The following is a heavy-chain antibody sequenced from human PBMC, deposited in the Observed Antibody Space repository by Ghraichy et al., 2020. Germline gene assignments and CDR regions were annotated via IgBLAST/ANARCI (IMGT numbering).Heavy chain of an antibody. V-gene: IGHV3-7*01. CDR1: GFTFTNYW. J-gene: IGHJ6*02. CDR3: ARPTGAYYYYRMDV. CDR2: IKHDGGEK. Sequence: GGSLRLSCAASGFTFTNYWMTWVRQAPGKGLEWVANIKHDGGEKYYVDSVKGRFTISRDNGKNSLYLQMNSLRAEDTAVYYCARPTGAYYYYRMDVWGQGTTVTVSS.